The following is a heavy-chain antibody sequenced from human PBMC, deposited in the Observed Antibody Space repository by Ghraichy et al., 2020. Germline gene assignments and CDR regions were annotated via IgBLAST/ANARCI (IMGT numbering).Heavy chain of an antibody. J-gene: IGHJ5*02. V-gene: IGHV3-23*01. CDR2: ISDDGTKT. CDR1: GFLFGTYA. CDR3: MREDSSAGLKWFDP. Sequence: GSLRLSCAASGFLFGTYAISWVRQAPGKGLEWVSAISDDGTKTFYSASVKGRFTVSRDNSGNTLYLQMSSLRVEDTAIYFCMREDSSAGLKWFDPWGQGTLVTVSS. D-gene: IGHD2-15*01.